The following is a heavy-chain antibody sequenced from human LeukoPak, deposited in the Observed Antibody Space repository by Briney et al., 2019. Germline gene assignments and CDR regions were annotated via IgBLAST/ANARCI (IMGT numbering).Heavy chain of an antibody. V-gene: IGHV3-48*01. Sequence: QPGGSLRLSCAASGFTFSTYGMNWVRQAPGKGLEWVPYISSSGSTIYYADSVKGRFTISRDNSKNTLYLQMNSLRAEDTAVYYCARENIAAAGGGIDYWGQGTLVTVSS. CDR1: GFTFSTYG. J-gene: IGHJ4*02. D-gene: IGHD6-13*01. CDR3: ARENIAAAGGGIDY. CDR2: ISSSGSTI.